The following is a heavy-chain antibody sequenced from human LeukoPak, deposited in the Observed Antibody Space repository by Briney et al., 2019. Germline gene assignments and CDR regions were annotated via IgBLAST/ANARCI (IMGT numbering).Heavy chain of an antibody. D-gene: IGHD2-21*02. J-gene: IGHJ2*01. CDR1: GSPISSRNYY. V-gene: IGHV4-39*01. Sequence: SETLSLTCSVSGSPISSRNYYWGWIRQTPGKGLEWLGTIYHTGVTFYNSSLKSRLTMPVDTSTNQFSANLTSVTAADTAVYYCARYAYCGADCYRSSNWYFDLWGRGTLVTVS. CDR2: IYHTGVT. CDR3: ARYAYCGADCYRSSNWYFDL.